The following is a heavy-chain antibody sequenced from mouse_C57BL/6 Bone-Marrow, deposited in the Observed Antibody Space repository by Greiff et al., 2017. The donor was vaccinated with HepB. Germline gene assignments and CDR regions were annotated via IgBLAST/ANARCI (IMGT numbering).Heavy chain of an antibody. CDR1: GYTFTDYN. CDR3: ARGKLGQTFAY. J-gene: IGHJ3*01. V-gene: IGHV1-22*01. CDR2: INPNNGGT. D-gene: IGHD4-1*01. Sequence: VQLQQSGPELVKPGASVKMSCKASGYTFTDYNMQWVKQSHGKSLEWIGYINPNNGGTSYNQKFKGKATLTVNKSSSTAYMELRSLTSEDSAVYYCARGKLGQTFAYWGQGTLVTVSA.